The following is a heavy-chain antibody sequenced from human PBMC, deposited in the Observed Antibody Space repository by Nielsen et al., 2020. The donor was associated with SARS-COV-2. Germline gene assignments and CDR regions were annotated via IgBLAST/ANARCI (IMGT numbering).Heavy chain of an antibody. V-gene: IGHV4-59*13. CDR3: ARGSDEGLAL. D-gene: IGHD3-3*01. J-gene: IGHJ4*02. CDR2: IYDSGNT. Sequence: SETLSLTCTVSGGAISSYYWTWIRQPPEKGLEWIAYIYDSGNTNYNPSLKSRLTISVDTSRNQFSLKLTSVTAADTAVYYCARGSDEGLALWGQGTLVTVSS. CDR1: GGAISSYY.